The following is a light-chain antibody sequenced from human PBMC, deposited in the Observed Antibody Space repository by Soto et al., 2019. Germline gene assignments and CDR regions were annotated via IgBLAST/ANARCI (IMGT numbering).Light chain of an antibody. Sequence: DIQMTQSPSTLSASVGDRVTITCRASQSISSWLAWYQQKPGKAPKLLIYDASSLESGVPSRFSGSGSGTEFTLTIRSMQTDDFPPYYCQQYNSYLFTFGPGTKVDSK. CDR1: QSISSW. V-gene: IGKV1-5*01. CDR3: QQYNSYLFT. J-gene: IGKJ3*01. CDR2: DAS.